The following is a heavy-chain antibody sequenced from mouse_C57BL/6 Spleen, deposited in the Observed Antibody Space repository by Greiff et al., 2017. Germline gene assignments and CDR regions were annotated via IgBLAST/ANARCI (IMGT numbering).Heavy chain of an antibody. J-gene: IGHJ1*03. D-gene: IGHD2-1*01. CDR2: INYDGSST. V-gene: IGHV5-16*01. CDR3: AREREYGNYWYFDV. CDR1: GFTFSDYY. Sequence: DVKLVESEGGLVQPGSSMKLSCTASGFTFSDYYMAWVRQVPEKGLEWVANINYDGSSTYYLDSLKSRFIISRDNAKNILYLQMSSLKSEDTATYYCAREREYGNYWYFDVWGTGTTVTVSS.